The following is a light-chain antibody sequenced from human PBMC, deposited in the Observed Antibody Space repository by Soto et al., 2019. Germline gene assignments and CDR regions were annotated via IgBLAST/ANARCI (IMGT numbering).Light chain of an antibody. CDR2: GTF. CDR3: QQFDDSRLT. CDR1: QPVTSTF. Sequence: IVWTQSPGTLSLSPGERATLSCRAIQPVTSTFLSWYQQKAGQAPRLLIYGTFNRATGVPDRFIGGGSETDFTLSISRLEPDDSEVYYCQQFDDSRLTFGGGTKVE. V-gene: IGKV3-20*01. J-gene: IGKJ4*02.